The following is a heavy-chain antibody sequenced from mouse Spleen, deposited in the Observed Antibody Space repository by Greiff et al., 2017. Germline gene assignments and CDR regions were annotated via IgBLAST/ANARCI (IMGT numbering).Heavy chain of an antibody. Sequence: EVKLVESGPELVKPGASVKMSCKASGYTFTDYNMHWVKQSHGKSLEWIGYINPNNGGTSYNQKFKGKATLTVNKSSSTAYMELRSLTSEDSAVYYCARWVYYYDGSSFFDYWGQGTTLTVSS. J-gene: IGHJ2*01. CDR3: ARWVYYYDGSSFFDY. CDR1: GYTFTDYN. D-gene: IGHD1-1*01. CDR2: INPNNGGT. V-gene: IGHV1-22*01.